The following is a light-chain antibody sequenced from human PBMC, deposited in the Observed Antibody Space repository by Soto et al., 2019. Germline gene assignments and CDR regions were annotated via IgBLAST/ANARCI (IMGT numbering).Light chain of an antibody. Sequence: DVHMIQSRSSLSASVGDRVTITCRASQRISTFLNWYQQKPGKAPKLLIYAASSLQSGVPSRFSGSGSGTDFTLTISSLQPEDFAVYYCQQSYSTPSITFGQGTRLEIK. CDR3: QQSYSTPSIT. J-gene: IGKJ5*01. CDR2: AAS. CDR1: QRISTF. V-gene: IGKV1-39*01.